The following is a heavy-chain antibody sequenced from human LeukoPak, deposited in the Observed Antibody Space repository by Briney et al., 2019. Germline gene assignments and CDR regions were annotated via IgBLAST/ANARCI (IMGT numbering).Heavy chain of an antibody. J-gene: IGHJ4*02. CDR1: GFTFSTYW. CDR2: IKQDGGEK. D-gene: IGHD2-2*02. V-gene: IGHV3-7*04. CDR3: ARWGYTNNYYYFDY. Sequence: PGGSLRLSCTASGFTFSTYWMGWVRQAPGKGLEWVANIKQDGGEKYYLGSVKGRFTISRDNAESSLYLHMNSLSAEDTAVYYCARWGYTNNYYYFDYWGQGTLVTVSS.